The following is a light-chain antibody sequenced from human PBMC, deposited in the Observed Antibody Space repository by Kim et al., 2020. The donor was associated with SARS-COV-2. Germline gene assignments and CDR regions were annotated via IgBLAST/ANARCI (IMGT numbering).Light chain of an antibody. V-gene: IGKV3-15*01. Sequence: EMVMTQSPSPLSVSPGETATVSCRASQSVRTYLAWYQLKPGQAPRLLIYGASSRATGIPTRFSGSGSGTEFTLTISSLQSEDFAVYYCQQYDNWHPLTFGGGTKVDIK. CDR1: QSVRTY. CDR2: GAS. J-gene: IGKJ4*01. CDR3: QQYDNWHPLT.